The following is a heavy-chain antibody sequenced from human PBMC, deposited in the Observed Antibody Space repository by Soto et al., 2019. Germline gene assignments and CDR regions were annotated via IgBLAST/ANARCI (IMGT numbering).Heavy chain of an antibody. J-gene: IGHJ5*02. V-gene: IGHV3-30*03. Sequence: QVQLVESGGGVVQPGRSLRLSCAASEFNFNSYCMHWVRQAPGKGLEWVAVISYDGGNKYYRDSVKGRFTISRDNFKNTLSLQMNSLRPEDTAVYYCARSFETLVLIRAFWFDPLGQGTLVTVSS. D-gene: IGHD3-22*01. CDR2: ISYDGGNK. CDR3: ARSFETLVLIRAFWFDP. CDR1: EFNFNSYC.